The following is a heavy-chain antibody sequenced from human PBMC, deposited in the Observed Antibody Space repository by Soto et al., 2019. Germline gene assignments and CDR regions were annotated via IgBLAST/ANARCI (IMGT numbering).Heavy chain of an antibody. CDR1: GGSFSGYY. Sequence: SETLSLTCAVYGGSFSGYYWSWIRQPPGKGLEWIGEINHSGSTNYNPSLKSRVTISVDTSKNQFSLKLSSVTAADTAVYYCARPYFDILTGYDAFDIWGQGTMVTVSS. CDR3: ARPYFDILTGYDAFDI. CDR2: INHSGST. J-gene: IGHJ3*02. V-gene: IGHV4-34*01. D-gene: IGHD3-9*01.